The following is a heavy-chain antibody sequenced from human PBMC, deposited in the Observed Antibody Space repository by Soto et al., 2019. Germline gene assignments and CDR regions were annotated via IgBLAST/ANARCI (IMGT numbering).Heavy chain of an antibody. Sequence: SCPTLVNPTQTLTLTCTFSGFSLSTSEVAVGWIRQPPGKALEWLALIYWDDDKRYSPPLNNRLTVTKDTSKNQVVLSMTNMDTVDTVTYCWARLIDLYIVFDYWGQGILVTVSS. J-gene: IGHJ4*02. V-gene: IGHV2-5*02. CDR2: IYWDDDK. D-gene: IGHD2-15*01. CDR1: GFSLSTSEVA. CDR3: ARLIDLYIVFDY.